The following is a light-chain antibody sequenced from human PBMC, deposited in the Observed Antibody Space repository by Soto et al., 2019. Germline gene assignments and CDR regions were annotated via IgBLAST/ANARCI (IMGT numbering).Light chain of an antibody. CDR2: GAS. CDR3: QQFNTWPET. V-gene: IGKV3-15*01. Sequence: EVAMTQSPATLSVSPGERATLSCRASQSVSNNLAWYQQKPGQAPRLLISGASTRATGIPARFSGSGSGTEFTLTISSVQSEDFAVYYCQQFNTWPETFGPGTKVDFK. CDR1: QSVSNN. J-gene: IGKJ3*01.